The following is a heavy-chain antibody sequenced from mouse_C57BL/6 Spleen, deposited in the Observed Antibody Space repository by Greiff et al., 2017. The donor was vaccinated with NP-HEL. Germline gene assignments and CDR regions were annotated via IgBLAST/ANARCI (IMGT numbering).Heavy chain of an antibody. CDR3: AREPTIVTTTRAMDY. J-gene: IGHJ4*01. CDR2: ISDGGSYT. CDR1: GFTFSSYA. D-gene: IGHD2-5*01. V-gene: IGHV5-4*01. Sequence: EVKLMESGGGLVKPGGSLKLSCAASGFTFSSYAMSWVRQTPEKRLEWVATISDGGSYTYYPDNVKGRFTISRDNAKNNLYLQMSHLKSEDTAMYYCAREPTIVTTTRAMDYWGQGTSVTVSS.